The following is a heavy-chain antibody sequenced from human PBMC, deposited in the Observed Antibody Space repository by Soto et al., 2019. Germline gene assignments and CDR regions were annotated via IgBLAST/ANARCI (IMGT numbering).Heavy chain of an antibody. CDR2: IYYSGST. CDR3: AASCVGCGGFNYYGMDV. J-gene: IGHJ6*02. V-gene: IGHV4-31*03. D-gene: IGHD2-21*01. Sequence: QVQLQESGPGLVKPSQTLSLTFTVSGGSISSGGDYWSWIRQHPGKGLEWIGYIYYSGSTYYNQSLNSRVTISVDKSKIQFSLKLSSVTAEDKAVYYCAASCVGCGGFNYYGMDVWGQGTTVTVS. CDR1: GGSISSGGDY.